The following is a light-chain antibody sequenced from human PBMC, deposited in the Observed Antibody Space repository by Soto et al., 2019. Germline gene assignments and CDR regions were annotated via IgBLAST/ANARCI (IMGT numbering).Light chain of an antibody. V-gene: IGKV3-20*01. CDR3: QHYGTSQGLFT. J-gene: IGKJ3*01. Sequence: EIVLTQSPDTLSLSPGESATLSCRASQSVSNTYLAWYQQKPGQAPRLLIYGASSRATGIPDRFSGSGSGTDFTLTISRLEPEDFAVYYCQHYGTSQGLFTFGPGTKVDIK. CDR2: GAS. CDR1: QSVSNTY.